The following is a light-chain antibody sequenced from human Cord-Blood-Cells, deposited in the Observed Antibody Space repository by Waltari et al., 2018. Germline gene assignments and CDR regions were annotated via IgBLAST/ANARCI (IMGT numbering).Light chain of an antibody. Sequence: SYELTQLPSVSVSPGQTASITCSGDKLGDKYARWYQQKPGQSPVLVIYQDSKRPSGIPERFSGSNSGNTATLTISGTQAMDEADYYCQAWDSSTEVFGGGTKLTVL. CDR2: QDS. V-gene: IGLV3-1*01. CDR1: KLGDKY. CDR3: QAWDSSTEV. J-gene: IGLJ3*02.